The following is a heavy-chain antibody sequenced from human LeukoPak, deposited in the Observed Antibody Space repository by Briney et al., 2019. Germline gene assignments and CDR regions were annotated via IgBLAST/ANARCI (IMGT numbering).Heavy chain of an antibody. CDR3: ARTLIEYSVSSCYFDY. D-gene: IGHD6-6*01. V-gene: IGHV3-23*01. CDR2: ISDSGGNT. Sequence: PGGSLRLSCAASGFTFSSYAMNWVRQAPGKGLEWVSAISDSGGNTYYADSVKGRFTISRDNSKNTLYLQMNSLRAEDTAVYYCARTLIEYSVSSCYFDYWGQGTLVTVSS. CDR1: GFTFSSYA. J-gene: IGHJ4*02.